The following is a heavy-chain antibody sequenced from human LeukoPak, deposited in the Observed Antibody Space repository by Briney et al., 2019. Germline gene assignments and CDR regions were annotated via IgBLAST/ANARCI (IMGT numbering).Heavy chain of an antibody. Sequence: PSETLSLTCAVYGGSFSGFYWSWLRQPPGQGLEWIGEINHSGSTYYNPSLKSRITMSVDTSKNQFSLKLSSVTAADTAVYYCASPPMDCSSTSCFPMDVWGQGTTVTVSS. J-gene: IGHJ6*02. D-gene: IGHD2-2*01. CDR3: ASPPMDCSSTSCFPMDV. CDR1: GGSFSGFY. V-gene: IGHV4-34*01. CDR2: INHSGST.